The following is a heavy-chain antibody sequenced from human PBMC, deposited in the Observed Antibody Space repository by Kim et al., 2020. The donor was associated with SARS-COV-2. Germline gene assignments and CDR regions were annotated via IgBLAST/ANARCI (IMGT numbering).Heavy chain of an antibody. CDR2: ITTSSSYK. CDR3: AGDYYGSGSLDY. CDR1: GFSFSSYD. D-gene: IGHD3-10*01. J-gene: IGHJ4*02. Sequence: GGSLRLSCEASGFSFSSYDMNWVRQAPGKGLEWVSSITTSSSYKYYADSVKGLFTISRDNAQNSLYLQMNSLRVDDTAVYYCAGDYYGSGSLDYWGQGTL. V-gene: IGHV3-21*01.